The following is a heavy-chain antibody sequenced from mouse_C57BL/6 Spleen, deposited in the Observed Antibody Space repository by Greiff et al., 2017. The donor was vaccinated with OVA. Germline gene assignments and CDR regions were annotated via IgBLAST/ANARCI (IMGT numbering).Heavy chain of an antibody. D-gene: IGHD1-1*01. CDR2: IDPEDGDT. J-gene: IGHJ1*03. Sequence: EVQLQQSGAELVRPGASVKLSCTASGFNIKDYYMHWVKQRPEQGLEWIGRIDPEDGDTEYAPKFQGKATMTADPSSNTAYLQLSILTSEDTAVYYGTTPYYGRSCNWYFDVWGTGTTVTVSS. CDR1: GFNIKDYY. V-gene: IGHV14-1*01. CDR3: TTPYYGRSCNWYFDV.